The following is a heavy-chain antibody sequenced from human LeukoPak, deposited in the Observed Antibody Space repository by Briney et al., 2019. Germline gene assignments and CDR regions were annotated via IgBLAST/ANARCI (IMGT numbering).Heavy chain of an antibody. J-gene: IGHJ4*02. CDR2: IKSKTDGGTT. CDR1: GFTFSNAW. CDR3: TTEAGQQLVRQLYFDY. V-gene: IGHV3-15*01. D-gene: IGHD6-13*01. Sequence: KPGGSLRLSCAASGFTFSNAWMSWVRQAPGKGLEWVGRIKSKTDGGTTDYAAPVKGRFTISRDDSKNTLYLQMNSLKTEDTAVYYCTTEAGQQLVRQLYFDYWGQGTLVTVSS.